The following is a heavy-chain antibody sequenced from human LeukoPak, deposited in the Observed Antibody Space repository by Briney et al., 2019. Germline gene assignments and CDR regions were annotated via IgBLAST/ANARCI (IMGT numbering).Heavy chain of an antibody. J-gene: IGHJ6*03. CDR3: AREGYYYGSGSMSYMDV. CDR1: GGSISSYY. Sequence: PSETLSLTCTVSGGSISSYYWSWIRQPAGKGLEWIGRIYTSGSTNYNPSLKSRVTMSVDTSKNQFSLKLSSVTAADTAVYYCAREGYYYGSGSMSYMDVWGKGTTVTISS. D-gene: IGHD3-10*01. CDR2: IYTSGST. V-gene: IGHV4-4*07.